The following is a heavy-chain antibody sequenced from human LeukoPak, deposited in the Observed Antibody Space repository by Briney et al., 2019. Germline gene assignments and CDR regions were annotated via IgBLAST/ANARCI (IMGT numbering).Heavy chain of an antibody. CDR1: GYTFTSYV. CDR3: AREDTALGY. J-gene: IGHJ4*02. D-gene: IGHD5-18*01. CDR2: ISGHNGNT. Sequence: ASVKVSCTASGYTFTSYVINWVRQAPGQGLEWMGWISGHNGNTNYAQKLQGRVTMTTDTSTSTAYMELRSLRSDDTAVYYCAREDTALGYWGQGTLVTVSS. V-gene: IGHV1-18*01.